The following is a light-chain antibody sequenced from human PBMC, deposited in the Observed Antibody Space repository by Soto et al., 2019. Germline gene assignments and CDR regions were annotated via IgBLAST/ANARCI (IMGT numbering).Light chain of an antibody. V-gene: IGKV3-11*01. Sequence: EIVLTQSPATLSLSPGERATLSCRASQSISSYLAWYQLKLGQAPRLLIYDASNRAPGIPARFSGSGSGTDFTLTISSLEPEDFAVYYCQQRSNWPPWTFGQGTKVEIK. CDR3: QQRSNWPPWT. CDR1: QSISSY. J-gene: IGKJ1*01. CDR2: DAS.